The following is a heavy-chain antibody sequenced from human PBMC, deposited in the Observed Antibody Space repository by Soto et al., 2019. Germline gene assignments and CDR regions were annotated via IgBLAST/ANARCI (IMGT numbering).Heavy chain of an antibody. CDR2: INPSGEHT. V-gene: IGHV1-46*02. J-gene: IGHJ4*03. CDR3: ARISCSGGSCYFD. CDR1: GYSFKDHY. Sequence: ASVKVSCKASGYSFKDHYMHWVRQAPGRGLEWVGIINPSGEHTTYAQKFRGRVALTRDTSTSTAYMELRSLRSEDTAVYLCARISCSGGSCYFD. D-gene: IGHD2-15*01.